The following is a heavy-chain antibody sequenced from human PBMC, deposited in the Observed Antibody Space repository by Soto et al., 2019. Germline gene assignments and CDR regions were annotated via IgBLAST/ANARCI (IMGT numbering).Heavy chain of an antibody. Sequence: GSLRLSCAASGFTFSDHYMDWVRQAPGKGLEWVSGISDSGVSTNHADSVKGRFTISRDNSKNMVYLQMNSLRAEDTAVYYCACLAWFGDPVPPFDCWGQGTVVTVSS. D-gene: IGHD3-10*01. J-gene: IGHJ4*02. CDR3: ACLAWFGDPVPPFDC. CDR2: ISDSGVST. V-gene: IGHV3-23*01. CDR1: GFTFSDHY.